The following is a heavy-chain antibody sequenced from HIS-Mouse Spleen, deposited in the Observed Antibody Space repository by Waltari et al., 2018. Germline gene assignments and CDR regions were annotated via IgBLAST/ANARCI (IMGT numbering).Heavy chain of an antibody. CDR1: GGSISSSSYY. CDR2: IYYGGGT. V-gene: IGHV4-39*07. J-gene: IGHJ2*01. CDR3: AREIPYSSSWYDWYFDL. D-gene: IGHD6-13*01. Sequence: QLQLQESGPGLVKPSETLSLTCTVSGGSISSSSYYWGWIRQPPGKGLGWIGSIYYGGGTSSNPALKSRVTISVDTSKSQFSLKLSSVTAADTAVYYCAREIPYSSSWYDWYFDLWGRGTLVTVSS.